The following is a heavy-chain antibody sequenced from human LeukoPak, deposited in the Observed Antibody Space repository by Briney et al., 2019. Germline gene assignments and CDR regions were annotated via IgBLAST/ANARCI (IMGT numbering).Heavy chain of an antibody. CDR1: GGSISSSSYY. CDR3: ARETYSGYDFFDY. D-gene: IGHD5-12*01. Sequence: SETLSLTCTVSGGSISSSSYYWGWIRRPPGKGLEWIGSIYYSGSTYYNPSLKSRVTISVDTSKNQFSLKLSSVTAADTAVYYCARETYSGYDFFDYWGQGTLVTVSS. V-gene: IGHV4-39*07. CDR2: IYYSGST. J-gene: IGHJ4*02.